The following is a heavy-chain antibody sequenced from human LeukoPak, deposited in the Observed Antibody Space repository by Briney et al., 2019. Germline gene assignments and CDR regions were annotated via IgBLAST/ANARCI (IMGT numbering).Heavy chain of an antibody. V-gene: IGHV4-61*02. CDR1: GGSISSGSYY. J-gene: IGHJ6*03. D-gene: IGHD3-3*01. CDR3: ARERAYYDFWSGYYSPHYYYYMDV. CDR2: IYTSGST. Sequence: SQTLSLTCTVSGGSISSGSYYWSWIRQPAGKGLEWSGRIYTSGSTNSNPSLKSRVTISVDTSKNQFSLKLSSVTAADTAVYYCARERAYYDFWSGYYSPHYYYYMDVWGKGTTVTVSS.